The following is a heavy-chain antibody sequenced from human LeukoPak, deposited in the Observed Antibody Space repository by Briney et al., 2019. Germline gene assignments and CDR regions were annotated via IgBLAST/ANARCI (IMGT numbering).Heavy chain of an antibody. Sequence: GGSLRLSCAASGFTFSSYGMHWVRKAPGKGLEWVAVISYDRSNKYYADSVKGRFTISRDNSKNTLYLQMNSLRAEDTAVYYCAKASHYDILTGYYKAVGYFDYWGQGTLVTVSS. CDR2: ISYDRSNK. J-gene: IGHJ4*02. CDR1: GFTFSSYG. V-gene: IGHV3-30*18. D-gene: IGHD3-9*01. CDR3: AKASHYDILTGYYKAVGYFDY.